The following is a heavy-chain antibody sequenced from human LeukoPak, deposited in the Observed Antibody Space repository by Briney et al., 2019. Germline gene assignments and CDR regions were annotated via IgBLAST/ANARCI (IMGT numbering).Heavy chain of an antibody. CDR1: GGSISSYY. V-gene: IGHV4-59*01. D-gene: IGHD7-27*01. Sequence: SETLSLTCTVSGGSISSYYWSWIRQPPGKGLEWIGYIYFSGSTNYNPSLQGRVTISIDTSKVQFSLKLSSVTAADTAVYYCASGPNWGSDYWGQGTLVTVSS. CDR2: IYFSGST. J-gene: IGHJ4*02. CDR3: ASGPNWGSDY.